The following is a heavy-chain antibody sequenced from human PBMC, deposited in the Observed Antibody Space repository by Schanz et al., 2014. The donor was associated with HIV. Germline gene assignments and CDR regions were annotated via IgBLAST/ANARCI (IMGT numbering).Heavy chain of an antibody. V-gene: IGHV3-23*01. CDR1: GFTFSNYA. CDR2: ISGSGGST. Sequence: EVRLLESGGGLVQRGGSLRLSCAASGFTFSNYAMSWVRQAPGKGLEWDSGISGSGGSTYHADSVKGRFTISRDNSKNTLYLQMNSLRAEDTAVYYCTKEVPPDVWGQGTTVTVSS. CDR3: TKEVPPDV. J-gene: IGHJ6*02. D-gene: IGHD1-1*01.